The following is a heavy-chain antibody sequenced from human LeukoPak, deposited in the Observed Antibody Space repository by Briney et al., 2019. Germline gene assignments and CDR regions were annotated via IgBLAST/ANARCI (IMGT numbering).Heavy chain of an antibody. Sequence: SETLSLTCAVYGGSFSGYYWSWIRQPPGKGLEWIGEINHSGSTNYNPSLKSRVTISVDTSKNQFSLKLSSVTAADTAVYYCANPGSMIVVPWGQGTLVTVSS. J-gene: IGHJ5*02. CDR3: ANPGSMIVVP. CDR1: GGSFSGYY. D-gene: IGHD3-22*01. V-gene: IGHV4-34*01. CDR2: INHSGST.